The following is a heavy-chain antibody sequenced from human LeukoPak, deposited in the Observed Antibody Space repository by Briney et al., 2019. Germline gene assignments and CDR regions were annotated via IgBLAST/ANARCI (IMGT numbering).Heavy chain of an antibody. V-gene: IGHV3-21*01. CDR1: GFTFSSYS. J-gene: IGHJ4*02. D-gene: IGHD3-10*01. CDR3: ARENYGSGSYEGYFDY. CDR2: ISSSSSYI. Sequence: PGRSLRLSCAASGFTFSSYSMNWVRQAPGKGLEWVSSISSSSSYIYYADSVKGRFTISRDNAKNSLYLQMNSLRAEDTAVYYCARENYGSGSYEGYFDYWGQGTLVTVSS.